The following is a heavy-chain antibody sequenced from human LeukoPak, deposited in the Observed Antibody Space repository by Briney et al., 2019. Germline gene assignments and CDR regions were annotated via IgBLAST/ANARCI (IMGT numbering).Heavy chain of an antibody. Sequence: PGGSLRLSCAASGFTFSTYAMSWVSQAPGKGLEWIGEINHSGSTNYNPSLKSRVTISVDTSKNQFSLKLSSVTAADTAVYYCARGPNYYGSGTMDRYFDYWGQGTLVTVSS. J-gene: IGHJ4*02. D-gene: IGHD3-10*01. CDR3: ARGPNYYGSGTMDRYFDY. V-gene: IGHV4-34*01. CDR2: INHSGST. CDR1: GFTFSTYA.